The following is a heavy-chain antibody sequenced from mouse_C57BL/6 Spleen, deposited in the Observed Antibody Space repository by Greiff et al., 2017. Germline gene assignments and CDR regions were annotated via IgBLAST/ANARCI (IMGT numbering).Heavy chain of an antibody. CDR3: ARDRNYYSNWGAMDY. J-gene: IGHJ4*01. CDR2: INYDGSST. V-gene: IGHV5-16*01. CDR1: GFTFSDYY. Sequence: DVKLVESEGGLVQPGSSMKLSCTASGFTFSDYYMAWVRQVPEKGLEWVANINYDGSSTYYLDSLKSRFIISRDNAKNILYLQMSSLKSEDTATYYCARDRNYYSNWGAMDYWGQGTSVTVSS. D-gene: IGHD2-5*01.